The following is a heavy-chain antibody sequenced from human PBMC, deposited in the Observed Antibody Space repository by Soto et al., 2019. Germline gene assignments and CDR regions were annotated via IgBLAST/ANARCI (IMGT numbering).Heavy chain of an antibody. J-gene: IGHJ1*01. D-gene: IGHD1-26*01. CDR3: ARGRSYYVEDFQK. V-gene: IGHV4-31*03. CDR1: GDSISTEGYY. Sequence: PSETLSLTCSVSGDSISTEGYYWSWIRQHPGKGLEWIGYIYYSGLTSYNPSLKSRVTISRATSKNQFYLKLSSVTAADTAVYYCARGRSYYVEDFQKWGQGTLVTVS. CDR2: IYYSGLT.